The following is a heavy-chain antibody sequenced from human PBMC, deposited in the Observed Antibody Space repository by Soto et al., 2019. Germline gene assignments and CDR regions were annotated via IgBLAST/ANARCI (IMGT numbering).Heavy chain of an antibody. CDR1: GYTFTSYA. CDR3: ARGGHIAVATDSFDS. CDR2: INAGNGNT. D-gene: IGHD2-21*02. V-gene: IGHV1-3*01. Sequence: ASVKVSCKASGYTFTSYAMHWVRQAPGQRLEWMGWINAGNGNTKYSQKFLGRVTMTMDSSTSTVFMELTSLRSADTAVYYCARGGHIAVATDSFDSWGQGTLVTVSS. J-gene: IGHJ4*02.